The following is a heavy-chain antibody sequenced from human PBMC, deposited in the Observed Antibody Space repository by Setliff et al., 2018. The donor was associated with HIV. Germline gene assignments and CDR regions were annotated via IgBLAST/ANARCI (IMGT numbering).Heavy chain of an antibody. J-gene: IGHJ6*02. CDR3: AREGVGYNPFYYYGMDV. D-gene: IGHD5-12*01. V-gene: IGHV4-39*07. CDR1: GGSIKSSSDY. Sequence: SETLSLTCTVSGGSIKSSSDYWGWIRQPPGKGLEWIGTIYYSGSTYYNPSLRSRLTISLDTSKNQFSLKLSSVTAADTAVYFCAREGVGYNPFYYYGMDVWGQGTTVTVSS. CDR2: IYYSGST.